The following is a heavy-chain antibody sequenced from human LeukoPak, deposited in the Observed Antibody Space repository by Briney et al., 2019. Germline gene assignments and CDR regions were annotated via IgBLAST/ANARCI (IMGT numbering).Heavy chain of an antibody. CDR2: ISAYNGNT. V-gene: IGHV1-18*01. D-gene: IGHD3-22*01. CDR3: ARLGVPYYYDSSGYYHDY. Sequence: ASVKVSCKASGYTFTSYGISWVRQAPGQGLEWMGWISAYNGNTNYAQKLQGRVTMTTDTSTSTAYMELRSLRSDDTAVYYCARLGVPYYYDSSGYYHDYWGQGTLVTVSS. J-gene: IGHJ4*02. CDR1: GYTFTSYG.